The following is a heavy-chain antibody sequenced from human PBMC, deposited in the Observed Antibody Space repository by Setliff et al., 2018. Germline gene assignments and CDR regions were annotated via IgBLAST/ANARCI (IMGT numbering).Heavy chain of an antibody. J-gene: IGHJ4*02. CDR3: TRAYSGSHDY. D-gene: IGHD1-26*01. CDR2: IYHSGTT. CDR1: GGSISSPNW. V-gene: IGHV4-4*02. Sequence: SETLSLTCAVSGGSISSPNWWNWVRQPPGKGLEWIGEIYHSGTTNYSPSLKSRVTMSVDKSRNQFSLRLTSVTAADTAIYYCTRAYSGSHDYWGQGTLVTVSS.